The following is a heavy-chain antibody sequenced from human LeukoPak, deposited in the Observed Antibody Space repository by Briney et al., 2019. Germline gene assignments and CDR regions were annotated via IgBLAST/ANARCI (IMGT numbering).Heavy chain of an antibody. CDR1: GGTCSSYA. J-gene: IGHJ5*02. Sequence: SVKVSCKASGGTCSSYAISWVRQAPGQGLEWMGGIIPIFGTANYAQKFQGRVTITTDESTSTAYMELSSLRSEDTAVYYCARDGDYDFWSGPQNWFDPWGQGTLVTVSS. D-gene: IGHD3-3*01. CDR2: IIPIFGTA. CDR3: ARDGDYDFWSGPQNWFDP. V-gene: IGHV1-69*05.